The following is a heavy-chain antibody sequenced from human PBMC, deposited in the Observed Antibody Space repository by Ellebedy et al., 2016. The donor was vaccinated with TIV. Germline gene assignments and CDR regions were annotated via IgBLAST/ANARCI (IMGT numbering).Heavy chain of an antibody. Sequence: GESLKISXAASGFTVSSNYMSWVRQAPGKGLEWVSVIYSGGSTYYADSVKGRFTISRDNSKNTLYLQMNSLRAEDTAVYYCARGSSSLAYWGQGTLVTVSS. D-gene: IGHD6-13*01. J-gene: IGHJ4*02. V-gene: IGHV3-53*01. CDR2: IYSGGST. CDR1: GFTVSSNY. CDR3: ARGSSSLAY.